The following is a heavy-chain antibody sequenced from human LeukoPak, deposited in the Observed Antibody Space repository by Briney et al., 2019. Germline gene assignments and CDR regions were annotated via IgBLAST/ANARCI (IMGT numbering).Heavy chain of an antibody. D-gene: IGHD5-12*01. V-gene: IGHV3-23*01. CDR1: GFTFSSYA. CDR2: ISGSGGST. J-gene: IGHJ4*02. CDR3: AKDSGYDFMRG. Sequence: GSLRLSCAASGFTFSSYAMSWVRQAPGKGLEWVSAISGSGGSTYYADSVKGRFTISRDNSKNTLYLQMNSLRTEDTALYYCAKDSGYDFMRGWGQGTLVTVSS.